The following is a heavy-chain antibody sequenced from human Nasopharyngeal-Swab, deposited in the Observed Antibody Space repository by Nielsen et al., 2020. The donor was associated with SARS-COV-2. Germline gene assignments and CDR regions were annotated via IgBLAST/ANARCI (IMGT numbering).Heavy chain of an antibody. J-gene: IGHJ6*03. CDR1: GFTFSSYW. Sequence: GGSLRLSCAASGFTFSSYWMSWVRQAPGKGLEWVAVISYDGSNKYYADSVKGRFTISRDNSKNTLYLQMNSLRAEDKAVYYCARVSGITIFGVVATRHYYMDVWGKGTTVTVSS. D-gene: IGHD3-3*01. CDR2: ISYDGSNK. V-gene: IGHV3-30-3*01. CDR3: ARVSGITIFGVVATRHYYMDV.